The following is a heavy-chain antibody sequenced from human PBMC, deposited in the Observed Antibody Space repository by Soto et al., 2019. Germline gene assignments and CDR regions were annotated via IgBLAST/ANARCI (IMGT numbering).Heavy chain of an antibody. V-gene: IGHV4-30-4*08. CDR3: ARAPSYDSSGYLWFDP. D-gene: IGHD3-22*01. CDR2: IYYSGST. J-gene: IGHJ5*02. Sequence: SETLSLTCAVSGGSISSGGYYWNWIRQPPGKGLEWIGYIYYSGSTYYNPSLKSRVTISVDTSKNQFSLKLSSVTAADTAVYYCARAPSYDSSGYLWFDPWGQGTLVTVSS. CDR1: GGSISSGGYY.